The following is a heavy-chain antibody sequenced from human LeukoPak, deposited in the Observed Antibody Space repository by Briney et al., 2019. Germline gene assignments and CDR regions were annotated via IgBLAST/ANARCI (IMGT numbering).Heavy chain of an antibody. D-gene: IGHD3-10*01. V-gene: IGHV4-4*02. CDR1: GGSISSSNW. J-gene: IGHJ4*02. Sequence: PSGTLSLTCAVSGGSISSSNWWSWVRPPPGKGLEWIGEIYHSGSTNYNPSLKSRVTISVDKSKNQFSLKLSSVTAADTAVYYCARDLYGSGSKAGYWGQGTLVTVSS. CDR3: ARDLYGSGSKAGY. CDR2: IYHSGST.